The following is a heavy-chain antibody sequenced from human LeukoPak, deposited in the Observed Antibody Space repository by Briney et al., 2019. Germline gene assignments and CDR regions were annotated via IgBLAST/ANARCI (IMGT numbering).Heavy chain of an antibody. CDR3: ARDSGYSSGWYGTHFDY. CDR2: IYTSGST. J-gene: IGHJ4*02. V-gene: IGHV4-61*02. Sequence: SETLSLTCTVSGGSISSRTYYWGWIRQPAGEGLEWIGRIYTSGSTNYNPSLKSRVTISVDTSKNQFSLTLSSVTAADTAVYYCARDSGYSSGWYGTHFDYWGQGTLVTVSS. D-gene: IGHD6-19*01. CDR1: GGSISSRTYY.